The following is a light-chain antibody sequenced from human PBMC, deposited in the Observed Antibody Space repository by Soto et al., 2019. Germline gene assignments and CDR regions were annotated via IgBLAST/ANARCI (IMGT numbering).Light chain of an antibody. J-gene: IGLJ1*01. CDR1: SSDVGGYNY. CDR3: SSYTSSSTLNA. CDR2: EVS. V-gene: IGLV2-14*01. Sequence: QSALAQPASVSGSPGQSITISCTGTSSDVGGYNYVSWYQQHPGKAPKLMIYEVSNRPSGVSNRFSGSKSGNTASLTISGLQAEDEADYYCSSYTSSSTLNAFGTGTKVTVL.